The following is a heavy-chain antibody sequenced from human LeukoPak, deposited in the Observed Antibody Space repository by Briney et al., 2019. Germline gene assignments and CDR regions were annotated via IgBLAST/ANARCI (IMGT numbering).Heavy chain of an antibody. J-gene: IGHJ4*02. D-gene: IGHD3-22*01. CDR3: AKDRDVAGYYYDSSGYYYASDY. CDR1: GFTFSSYA. Sequence: GGSLRLSCAASGFTFSSYAMSWVRQAPGKGLEWVSAISGSGGSTYYADSVKSRFTISRDNSKNTLYLQMNSLRAEDTAVYYCAKDRDVAGYYYDSSGYYYASDYWGQGTLVTVSS. CDR2: ISGSGGST. V-gene: IGHV3-23*01.